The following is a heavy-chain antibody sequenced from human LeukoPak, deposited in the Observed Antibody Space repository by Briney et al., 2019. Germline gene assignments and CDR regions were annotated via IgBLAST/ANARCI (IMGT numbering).Heavy chain of an antibody. Sequence: PSETLSLTCTVSGGSISSYDWNWIRQPPGKGLEWIGYIYHSGSTNYNPSLKSRVTISVDTSKNQFSLKLSSVTAADTAVYYCARETCSGGTCYLLDYWGQGTLVTVSS. CDR3: ARETCSGGTCYLLDY. J-gene: IGHJ4*02. CDR1: GGSISSYD. D-gene: IGHD2-15*01. CDR2: IYHSGST. V-gene: IGHV4-59*01.